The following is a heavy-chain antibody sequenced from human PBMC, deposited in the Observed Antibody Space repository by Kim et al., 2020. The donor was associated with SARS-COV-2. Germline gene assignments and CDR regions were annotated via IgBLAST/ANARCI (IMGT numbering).Heavy chain of an antibody. CDR1: GFTFSNYA. Sequence: GGSLRLSCSASGFTFSNYAMNWVRQAPGKGLEYFSDISSNGGSTYYADSVKGRFTISRDNSKNTLYLQMSSLRAEDTAVYYCVKSYCSSTNCYIAWFDPWGQGTLVTVSS. CDR3: VKSYCSSTNCYIAWFDP. V-gene: IGHV3-64D*06. D-gene: IGHD2-2*02. CDR2: ISSNGGST. J-gene: IGHJ5*02.